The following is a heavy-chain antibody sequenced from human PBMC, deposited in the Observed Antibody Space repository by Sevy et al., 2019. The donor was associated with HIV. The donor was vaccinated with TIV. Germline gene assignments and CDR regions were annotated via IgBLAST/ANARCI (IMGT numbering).Heavy chain of an antibody. CDR2: ITNSGSTI. CDR3: ARDLPPSATTVAHFDY. D-gene: IGHD4-17*01. CDR1: GFSFSSYE. Sequence: GGSLRLSCTASGFSFSSYEMNWVRQAPGKGLEWVSYITNSGSTIYYSDSVKGRFTISRDNAKNSLYLQMNSLRAEDTAVYYCARDLPPSATTVAHFDYWGRRTLVTVSS. J-gene: IGHJ4*02. V-gene: IGHV3-48*03.